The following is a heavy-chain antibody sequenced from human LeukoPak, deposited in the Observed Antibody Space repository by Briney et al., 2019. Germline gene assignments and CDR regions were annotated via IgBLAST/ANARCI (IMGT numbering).Heavy chain of an antibody. Sequence: GGSLRPSCAASGFTFSSYGMHWVRQAPGKGLEWVAVIWYDGSNKYYADSVKGRFTISRDNSKNTLYLQMNSLRAEDTAVYYCARDSDSYGYVGVFDYWGQGTLVTVSS. CDR1: GFTFSSYG. CDR3: ARDSDSYGYVGVFDY. V-gene: IGHV3-33*01. D-gene: IGHD5-18*01. CDR2: IWYDGSNK. J-gene: IGHJ4*02.